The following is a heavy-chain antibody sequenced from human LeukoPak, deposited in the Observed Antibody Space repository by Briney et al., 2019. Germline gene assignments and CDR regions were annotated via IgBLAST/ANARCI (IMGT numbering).Heavy chain of an antibody. J-gene: IGHJ4*02. CDR2: IYYSGST. D-gene: IGHD1-26*01. CDR1: GGSISSYY. Sequence: PSETLSLTCTVSGGSISSYYWSWIRQPPGKGLEWIGYIYYSGSTNYNPSLQSRVTMSVDTSKNQFSLKLGSVTAADTAMYYCARRTGSYYGRFDYWGQGTLVTVSS. V-gene: IGHV4-59*08. CDR3: ARRTGSYYGRFDY.